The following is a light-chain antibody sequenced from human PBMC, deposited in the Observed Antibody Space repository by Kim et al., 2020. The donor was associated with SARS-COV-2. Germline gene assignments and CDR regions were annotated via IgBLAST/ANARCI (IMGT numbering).Light chain of an antibody. CDR1: QSVISSY. Sequence: EIVLTQSPGTLSLSPGDEATLYCRASQSVISSYLGWYQQKPGQSPRLLIYGASNRAPGIPDRFSGSGSGTHFSLTISKLDPEDFAVYFCQQYGDSLTFGGGTKVDIK. CDR3: QQYGDSLT. CDR2: GAS. J-gene: IGKJ4*01. V-gene: IGKV3-20*01.